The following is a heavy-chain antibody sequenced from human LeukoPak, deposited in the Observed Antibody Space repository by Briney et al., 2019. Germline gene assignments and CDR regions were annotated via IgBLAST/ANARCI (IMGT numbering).Heavy chain of an antibody. CDR1: GGSISSSNW. D-gene: IGHD3-10*01. CDR3: ARDRDYYGSGSYNWYFDL. V-gene: IGHV4-4*02. CDR2: IYHSGST. J-gene: IGHJ2*01. Sequence: SETLSLTCAVSGGSISSSNWWSWVRQPPGEGLGWIGEIYHSGSTNYNPSLKSRVTISVDKSKNQFSLKLSSVTAADTAVYYCARDRDYYGSGSYNWYFDLWGRGTLVTVSS.